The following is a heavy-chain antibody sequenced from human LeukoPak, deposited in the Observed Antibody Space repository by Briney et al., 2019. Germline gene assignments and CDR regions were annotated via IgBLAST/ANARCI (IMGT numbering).Heavy chain of an antibody. D-gene: IGHD3-22*01. CDR3: GRDTYYYDSSGYPVGYFDY. J-gene: IGHJ4*02. Sequence: SETLSLTCTVSGGSISSYYWSWIRQPPGKGLQWIGYIYYSGSTNYNPSLKSRVTISVDTSKNQFSLRLSSVTAADTAVYYCGRDTYYYDSSGYPVGYFDYWGQGTLVTVSS. CDR2: IYYSGST. V-gene: IGHV4-59*01. CDR1: GGSISSYY.